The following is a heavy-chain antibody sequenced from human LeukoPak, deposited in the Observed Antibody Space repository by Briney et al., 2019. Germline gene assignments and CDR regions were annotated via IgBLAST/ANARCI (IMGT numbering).Heavy chain of an antibody. CDR1: GFTFSTYT. D-gene: IGHD5-24*01. V-gene: IGHV3-21*01. CDR3: ARDRRDGYNWDAFDI. J-gene: IGHJ3*02. CDR2: ISISSGYI. Sequence: PGGSLTLSCAASGFTFSTYTMNWVRQAPGRGLEWVSSISISSGYIAYADSLKGRFTVPRDNAKNSLFLQMSGLRAEDTAVYYCARDRRDGYNWDAFDIWGQGTMVTVSS.